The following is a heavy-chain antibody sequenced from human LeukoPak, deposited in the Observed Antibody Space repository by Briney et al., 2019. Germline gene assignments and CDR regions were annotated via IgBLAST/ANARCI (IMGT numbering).Heavy chain of an antibody. CDR3: ARARTTTPNYYYYYYMDV. CDR1: GGSISSGDYY. Sequence: PSETLSLTCTVSGGSISSGDYYWSWIRQPPGKGLEWIGYIYYSGSTYYNPSLKSRVTISVDTSKNQFSLKLSSVTAADTAVYYCARARTTTPNYYYYYYMDVRGKGTTVTVSS. CDR2: IYYSGST. V-gene: IGHV4-30-4*08. J-gene: IGHJ6*03. D-gene: IGHD4-11*01.